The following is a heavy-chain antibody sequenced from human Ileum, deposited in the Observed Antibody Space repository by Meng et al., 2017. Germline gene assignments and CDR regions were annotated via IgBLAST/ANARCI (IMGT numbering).Heavy chain of an antibody. CDR1: GFSFSSYE. V-gene: IGHV3-48*03. CDR2: INKRATTT. Sequence: GESLKISCETSGFSFSSYEMNWVRQAPGKGLEWISYINKRATTTHYADSVKGRFTISRDNDKNFVYLQMNSLRAEDTAVYYCVRFNSRDWFDPWGQGTLVTSPQ. CDR3: VRFNSRDWFDP. D-gene: IGHD4-11*01. J-gene: IGHJ5*02.